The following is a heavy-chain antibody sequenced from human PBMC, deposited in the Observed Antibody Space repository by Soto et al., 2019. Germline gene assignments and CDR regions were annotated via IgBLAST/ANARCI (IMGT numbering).Heavy chain of an antibody. CDR2: IYYSGST. CDR3: ARDTYSNYLSYYYGMDV. Sequence: KASETLSLTCTVSGGSISSYYWSWIRQPPGKGLEWIGYIYYSGSTNYNPSLKSRVTISVDTSKNQFSLKLSSVTAADTAVYYCARDTYSNYLSYYYGMDVWGQGTTVTVSS. CDR1: GGSISSYY. J-gene: IGHJ6*02. D-gene: IGHD4-4*01. V-gene: IGHV4-59*01.